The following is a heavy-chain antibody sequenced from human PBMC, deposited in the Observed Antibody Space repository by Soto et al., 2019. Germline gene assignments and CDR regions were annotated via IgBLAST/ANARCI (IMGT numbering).Heavy chain of an antibody. V-gene: IGHV5-51*01. J-gene: IGHJ3*01. CDR3: ARRSREDIVVVPTAGDAFNV. Sequence: PGESLKISCKGSGYSFTNYWIGWMRQMPGKGLEWLGLIYPGDSDTRYSPSFQGQVTFSADESTNTAYLQWTSLKASDTAMYYCARRSREDIVVVPTAGDAFNVWGQGTMVTVSS. D-gene: IGHD2-2*01. CDR1: GYSFTNYW. CDR2: IYPGDSDT.